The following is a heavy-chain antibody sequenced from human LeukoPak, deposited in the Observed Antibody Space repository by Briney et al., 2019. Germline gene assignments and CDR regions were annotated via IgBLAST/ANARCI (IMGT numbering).Heavy chain of an antibody. CDR3: ARYYGSGSLDY. Sequence: PGGSLRLSCAASGFTFSDYGMHWVRQAPGKGLEWVALISYDGSNKYYADSVKGRFTISRDTSKNTLHPQMDSLRVEDTAMYYCARYYGSGSLDYWGQGTLVTVSS. CDR1: GFTFSDYG. D-gene: IGHD3-10*01. J-gene: IGHJ4*02. V-gene: IGHV3-30*03. CDR2: ISYDGSNK.